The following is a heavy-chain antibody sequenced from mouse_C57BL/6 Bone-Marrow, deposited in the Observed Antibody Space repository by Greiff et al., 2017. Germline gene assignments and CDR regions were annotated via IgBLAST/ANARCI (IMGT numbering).Heavy chain of an antibody. CDR2: IYPGDGDT. V-gene: IGHV1-82*01. Sequence: QVQLQQSGPELVKPGASVKISCKASGYAFSSSWMNWVKQRPGKGLEWIGRIYPGDGDTNYNGKFKGKATLTADKSSSTAYMQLSSLTSEDSAVYFCARCYYGSRYAMDYWGQGTSVTVSS. CDR1: GYAFSSSW. CDR3: ARCYYGSRYAMDY. D-gene: IGHD1-1*01. J-gene: IGHJ4*01.